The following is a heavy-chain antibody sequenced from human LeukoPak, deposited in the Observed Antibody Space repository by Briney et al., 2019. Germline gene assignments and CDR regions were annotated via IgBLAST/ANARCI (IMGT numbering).Heavy chain of an antibody. J-gene: IGHJ4*02. CDR3: ARDSKAYNWNRAYYFDY. V-gene: IGHV1-69*13. CDR2: IIPIFGTA. D-gene: IGHD1-20*01. Sequence: SVKVSCKASGYSFTAHYIHWVRQAPGQGLEWMGGIIPIFGTANYAQKFQGRVTITADESTSTAYMELSSLRSEDTAVYYCARDSKAYNWNRAYYFDYWGQGTLVTVSS. CDR1: GYSFTAHY.